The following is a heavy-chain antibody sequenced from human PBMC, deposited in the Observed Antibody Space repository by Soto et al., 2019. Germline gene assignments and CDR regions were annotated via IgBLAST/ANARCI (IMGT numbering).Heavy chain of an antibody. CDR1: GGSLSGATYS. Sequence: TLSLTCGVSGGSLSGATYSWNWIRQPPGKGLEWIGYIFPSGTTYYNPSLKSRVTISIDVSKNQFSLSLRSLTAADTAAYYCARSREFDYWSQGTLVTVSS. V-gene: IGHV4-30-2*01. J-gene: IGHJ4*02. CDR2: IFPSGTT. CDR3: ARSREFDY.